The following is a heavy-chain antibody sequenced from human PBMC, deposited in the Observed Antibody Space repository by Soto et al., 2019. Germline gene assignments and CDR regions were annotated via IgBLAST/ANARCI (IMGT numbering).Heavy chain of an antibody. J-gene: IGHJ4*02. CDR3: ASIAAPGTTHFDF. V-gene: IGHV4-39*01. CDR2: IYYSGNT. CDR1: GGSLGSSSYY. D-gene: IGHD6-13*01. Sequence: SETLSLTCTVSGGSLGSSSYYWGWIRQSPGKGLEWIGNIYYSGNTFYNPSLKSRVTISVDTSKNQFYLHLSSVTAADTAIFYCASIAAPGTTHFDFWGRGTLVTAPQ.